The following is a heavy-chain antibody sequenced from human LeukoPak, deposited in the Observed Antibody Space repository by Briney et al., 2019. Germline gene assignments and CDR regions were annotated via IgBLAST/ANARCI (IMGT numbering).Heavy chain of an antibody. J-gene: IGHJ4*02. CDR1: GGTFSSYA. CDR2: IIPILGIA. CDR3: AREFGYYYDSSDY. D-gene: IGHD3-22*01. V-gene: IGHV1-69*04. Sequence: SVKVSCKASGGTFSSYAISWVRQAPGQGLEWMGRIIPILGIANYAQKFQGRVTITADKSTSTAYMELSSLRSEDTAVYYCAREFGYYYDSSDYWGQGTLVTVS.